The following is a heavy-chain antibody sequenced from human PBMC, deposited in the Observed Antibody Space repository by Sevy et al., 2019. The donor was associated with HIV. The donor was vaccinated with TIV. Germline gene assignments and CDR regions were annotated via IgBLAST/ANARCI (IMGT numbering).Heavy chain of an antibody. J-gene: IGHJ4*02. CDR1: GFTVSDDY. CDR3: VRFARASPY. Sequence: GGSLRLSCAASGFTVSDDYMSWIRQTPGKGLEYLAYISNSGASISYADSVKGRFIVSRDNAKNSLFLQMNSLRAEDTAVYFCVRFARASPYWGQGTLVTVSS. V-gene: IGHV3-11*01. CDR2: ISNSGASI.